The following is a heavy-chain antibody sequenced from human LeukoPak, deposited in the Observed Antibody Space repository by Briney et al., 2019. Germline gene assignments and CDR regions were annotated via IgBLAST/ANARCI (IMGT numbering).Heavy chain of an antibody. J-gene: IGHJ5*02. CDR3: ARVEVYCSSTSCYLGYNWFDP. CDR1: GYTFTSYD. V-gene: IGHV1-8*01. CDR2: MNPNSGNT. Sequence: GASVKVSYKASGYTFTSYDINWVRQATGQGLEWMGWMNPNSGNTGYAQKFQGRVTMTRYTSISTAYMELSSLRSEDTAVYYCARVEVYCSSTSCYLGYNWFDPWGQGTLVTVSS. D-gene: IGHD2-2*01.